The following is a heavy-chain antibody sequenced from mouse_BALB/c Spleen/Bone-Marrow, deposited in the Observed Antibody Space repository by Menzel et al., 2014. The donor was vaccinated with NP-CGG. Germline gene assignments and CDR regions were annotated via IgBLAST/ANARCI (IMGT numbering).Heavy chain of an antibody. J-gene: IGHJ3*01. D-gene: IGHD2-1*01. V-gene: IGHV1-74*04. Sequence: VQLQESGPQLVRPGASVKISCKASGYSFTSYWMHWAKQRPGQGLEWIGMIDPSDSETRLNQKFKDKATLTVDKSSSTAYMQLSSPTSEDSAVYYCASPSAGNPFAYWGQGTLVTVSA. CDR3: ASPSAGNPFAY. CDR2: IDPSDSET. CDR1: GYSFTSYW.